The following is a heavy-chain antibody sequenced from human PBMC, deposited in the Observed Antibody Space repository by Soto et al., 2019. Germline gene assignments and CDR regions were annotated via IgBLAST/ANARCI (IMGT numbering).Heavy chain of an antibody. CDR2: LYGGGGHT. CDR1: GFTFSNYA. D-gene: IGHD4-17*01. Sequence: GESLRLSCAASGFTFSNYAMVWVRQAPGKGLEWVSGLYGGGGHTNYADSVKGRFTISRDNSKNTLYLQMNSLRPEDTAVYMCTKDAVSGDGVWLVESWGQGTLVTVSS. CDR3: TKDAVSGDGVWLVES. J-gene: IGHJ5*02. V-gene: IGHV3-23*01.